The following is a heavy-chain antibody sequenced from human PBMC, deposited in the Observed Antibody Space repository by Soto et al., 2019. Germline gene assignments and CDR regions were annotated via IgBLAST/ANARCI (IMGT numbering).Heavy chain of an antibody. V-gene: IGHV1-18*01. CDR2: IGTYNGDT. CDR1: GYTFTRSG. J-gene: IGHJ6*02. D-gene: IGHD5-12*01. Sequence: QVQLVQSGAEVKKPGASVKVSCKASGYTFTRSGISWVRQAPGQGLEWMGWIGTYNGDTNYAQTFQDRVTMTTDTSTSTAYMELRSLRSDDTAVYYCAREGVAPYYYYGMDVWGQGTPVSVSS. CDR3: AREGVAPYYYYGMDV.